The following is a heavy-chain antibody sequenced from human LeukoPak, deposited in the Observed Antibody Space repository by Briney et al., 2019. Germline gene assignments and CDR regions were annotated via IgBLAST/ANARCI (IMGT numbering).Heavy chain of an antibody. CDR2: ISYDGSNK. J-gene: IGHJ4*02. Sequence: GGSLRLSCAASGFTFSTYGMHWVRQAPGKGLEWVTVISYDGSNKYYADPVKGRFTISRDNSKNTVYLQMNSLRPEDTAVYYCGRVMEAAAGGTVDYWGQGTLVTVSS. D-gene: IGHD6-13*01. CDR3: GRVMEAAAGGTVDY. CDR1: GFTFSTYG. V-gene: IGHV3-30*19.